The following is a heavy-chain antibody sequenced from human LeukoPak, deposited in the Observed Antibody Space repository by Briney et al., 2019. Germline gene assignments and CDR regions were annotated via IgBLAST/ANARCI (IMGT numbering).Heavy chain of an antibody. D-gene: IGHD1-26*01. CDR3: VRHSPVLPLPTSYD. Sequence: GGSLRLSCIASGFPFITYWISCLRQAPGKGLEWVANIKPDGSEKYYVDSVKGRFTISRDNAKNSLFLQMNSLRAEDTAVHYCVRHSPVLPLPTSYDCGQGTLVTVSS. V-gene: IGHV3-7*01. CDR2: IKPDGSEK. CDR1: GFPFITYW. J-gene: IGHJ4*02.